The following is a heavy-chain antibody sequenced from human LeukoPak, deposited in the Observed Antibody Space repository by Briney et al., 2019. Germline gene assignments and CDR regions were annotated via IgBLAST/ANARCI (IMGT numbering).Heavy chain of an antibody. CDR1: GFTFSSYA. Sequence: GGSLGLSCAASGFTFSSYAMHWVRQAPGKGLEWVAVISYDGSNKYYADSVKGRFTISRDNSKNTLYLQMNSLRAEDTAVYYCARDRVPRYFDWLGLDYWGQGTLVTVSS. CDR2: ISYDGSNK. CDR3: ARDRVPRYFDWLGLDY. V-gene: IGHV3-30-3*01. J-gene: IGHJ4*02. D-gene: IGHD3-9*01.